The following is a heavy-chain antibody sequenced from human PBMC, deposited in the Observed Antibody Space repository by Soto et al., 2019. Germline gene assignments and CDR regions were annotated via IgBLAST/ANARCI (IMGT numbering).Heavy chain of an antibody. CDR1: GYTFATYA. CDR3: ARRYKSAGWLET. Sequence: QVQLVQSGAEVKKPGASVKVSCKASGYTFATYAIHWVRQAPGEGLEWMGWINPATGNTEYSEKFQDRVTRTRVTSAATSYMELRGLSFEDTAVYYCARRYKSAGWLETWGPGTLVTVSA. D-gene: IGHD1-20*01. V-gene: IGHV1-3*01. CDR2: INPATGNT. J-gene: IGHJ5*02.